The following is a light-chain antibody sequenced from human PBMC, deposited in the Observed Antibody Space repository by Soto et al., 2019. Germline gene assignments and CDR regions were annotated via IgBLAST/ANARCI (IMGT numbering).Light chain of an antibody. J-gene: IGKJ1*01. CDR2: GAS. V-gene: IGKV3-20*01. Sequence: EIVLTQSPGTLSLSPGERATLSCRASQSVSNNYLAWYQQKPGQAPRLLIYGASNRATVIPDRFSGSGSVTDFTLTISRLDPEECAVYYCQQDGSSGTFGQGTKVEIK. CDR1: QSVSNNY. CDR3: QQDGSSGT.